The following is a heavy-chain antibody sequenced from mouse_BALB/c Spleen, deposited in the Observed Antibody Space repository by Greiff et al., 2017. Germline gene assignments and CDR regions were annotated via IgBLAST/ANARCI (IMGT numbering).Heavy chain of an antibody. V-gene: IGHV2-6-7*01. D-gene: IGHD1-1*01. CDR1: GFSLTGYG. CDR3: ARDSNYGSSPAWFAY. J-gene: IGHJ3*01. CDR2: IWGDGST. Sequence: VKVEESGPGLVAPSQSLSITCTVSGFSLTGYGVNWVRQPPGKGLEWLGMIWGDGSTDYNSALKSRLSISKDNSKSQVFLKMNSLQTDDTARYYCARDSNYGSSPAWFAYWGQGTLVTVSA.